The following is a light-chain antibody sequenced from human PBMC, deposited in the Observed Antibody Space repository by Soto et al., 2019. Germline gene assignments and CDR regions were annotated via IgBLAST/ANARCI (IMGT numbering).Light chain of an antibody. J-gene: IGLJ2*01. CDR3: SSYTRTTLVV. CDR1: SSDVGGCNY. V-gene: IGLV2-14*01. Sequence: QSVLTQPASVSGSPGQSITISCTGSSSDVGGCNYVSWYQQHPGKAPKLMIYEVSNRPSGVSNRFSGSKSGNTASLTISGLQAEDEADYYCSSYTRTTLVVFGGGTKLTVL. CDR2: EVS.